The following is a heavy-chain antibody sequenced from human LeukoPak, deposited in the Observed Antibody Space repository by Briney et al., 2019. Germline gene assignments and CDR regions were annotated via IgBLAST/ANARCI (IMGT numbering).Heavy chain of an antibody. CDR2: IYYSGST. J-gene: IGHJ5*02. D-gene: IGHD2-2*01. CDR1: GGSISSGDYY. Sequence: SETLSLTRTVSGGSISSGDYYWSWIRQHPGKGLECIGYIYYSGSTYYNPSLKSRVTISVDTSKNQFSLKLSSVTAADTAVYYCARESVQRGAAGAMGFDPWGQGTLVTVSS. V-gene: IGHV4-31*03. CDR3: ARESVQRGAAGAMGFDP.